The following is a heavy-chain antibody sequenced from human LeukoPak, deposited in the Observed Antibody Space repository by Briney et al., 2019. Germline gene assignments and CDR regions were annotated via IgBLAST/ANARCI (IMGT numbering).Heavy chain of an antibody. V-gene: IGHV3-11*06. J-gene: IGHJ4*02. CDR2: ISSSSSYT. CDR1: GFTVSSYY. CDR3: ARGSRVWFGELLFDY. Sequence: GGSLRLSCAASGFTVSSYYMSWVRQAPGKGLEWVSYISSSSSYTNYADSVKGRFTISRDNAKNSLYLQMNSLRAEDTAVYYCARGSRVWFGELLFDYWGQGTLVTVSS. D-gene: IGHD3-10*01.